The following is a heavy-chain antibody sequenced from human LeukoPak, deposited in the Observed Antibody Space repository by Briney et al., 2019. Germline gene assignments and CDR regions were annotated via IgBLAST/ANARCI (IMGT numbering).Heavy chain of an antibody. CDR3: ASGYDPRGYYYYMDV. V-gene: IGHV1-18*01. CDR2: ISAYNGNT. D-gene: IGHD5-12*01. Sequence: ASVKVSCKASGYTFTSYGISWVRQAPGQGLEWMGWISAYNGNTNYAQKLQGRVTMTTDTSTSTAYMELRSLRSDDTAVYYCASGYDPRGYYYYMDVWGKGTTVTVSS. J-gene: IGHJ6*03. CDR1: GYTFTSYG.